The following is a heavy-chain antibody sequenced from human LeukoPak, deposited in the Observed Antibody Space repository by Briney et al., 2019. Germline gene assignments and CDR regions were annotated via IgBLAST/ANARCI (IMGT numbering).Heavy chain of an antibody. CDR2: INPNSGGT. CDR3: ARAGPIGSSRFDY. CDR1: GYTFTSYY. D-gene: IGHD2-2*01. J-gene: IGHJ4*02. Sequence: ASVKVSCKASGYTFTSYYMHWVRQAPGQGLEWMGWINPNSGGTNYAQKFQGRVTMTRDTSISTAYMELSRLRSDDTAVYYCARAGPIGSSRFDYWGQGTLVTVSS. V-gene: IGHV1-2*02.